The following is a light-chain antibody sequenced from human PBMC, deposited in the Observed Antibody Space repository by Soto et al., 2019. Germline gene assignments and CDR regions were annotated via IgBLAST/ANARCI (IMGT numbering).Light chain of an antibody. Sequence: DIQMTQSPSTLSGSVGDRVTITCRASQTISSWLAWYQQKPGKAPKLLIYKASTLKSGVPSRFSGSGSGTEFTLTISSLQPDDFATYYCLQDYNYPRTFGQGTKVEIK. CDR2: KAS. J-gene: IGKJ1*01. V-gene: IGKV1-5*03. CDR1: QTISSW. CDR3: LQDYNYPRT.